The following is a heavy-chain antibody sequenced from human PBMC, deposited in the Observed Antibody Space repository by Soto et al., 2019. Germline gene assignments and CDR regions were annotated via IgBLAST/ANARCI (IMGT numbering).Heavy chain of an antibody. V-gene: IGHV1-2*04. J-gene: IGHJ6*02. Sequence: ASVKVSCKASGYTFTGYYMHWVRQAPGQGLEWMGWINPNSGGTNYAQKFQGWVTMTRDTSISTAYMELSRLRSDDTAVYYCARDRPAGGYYYYYVMDVWGQGTTVTVSS. CDR3: ARDRPAGGYYYYYVMDV. D-gene: IGHD3-10*01. CDR1: GYTFTGYY. CDR2: INPNSGGT.